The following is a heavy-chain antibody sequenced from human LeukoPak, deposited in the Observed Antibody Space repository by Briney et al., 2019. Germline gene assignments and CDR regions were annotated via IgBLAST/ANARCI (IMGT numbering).Heavy chain of an antibody. CDR3: ARDYGGATPSYYYYGMDV. CDR2: IIPILGIA. V-gene: IGHV1-69*04. Sequence: SVKLSCKASGGTFSSYAISWVRQAPGQGLEWMGRIIPILGIANYAQKFQGRVTITADKSTSTAYMELSSLRSEDTAVYYCARDYGGATPSYYYYGMDVWGQGTTVTVSS. CDR1: GGTFSSYA. D-gene: IGHD1-26*01. J-gene: IGHJ6*02.